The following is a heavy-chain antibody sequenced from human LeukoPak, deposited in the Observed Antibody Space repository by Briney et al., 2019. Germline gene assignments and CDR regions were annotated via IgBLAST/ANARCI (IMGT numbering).Heavy chain of an antibody. D-gene: IGHD4-17*01. CDR2: IYSGGST. Sequence: PGGSLRLSCAASGFTVSSNYMSWVRQAPGKGLEWVSVIYSGGSTYYADSVKGRFTISRDNSKNTLYLQMNSLRAEDTAVYYCAKAPTVTTVYFQHWGQGTLVTVSS. V-gene: IGHV3-66*01. J-gene: IGHJ1*01. CDR3: AKAPTVTTVYFQH. CDR1: GFTVSSNY.